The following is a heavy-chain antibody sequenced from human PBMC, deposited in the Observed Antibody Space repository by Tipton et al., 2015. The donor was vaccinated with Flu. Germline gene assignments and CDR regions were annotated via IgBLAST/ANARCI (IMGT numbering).Heavy chain of an antibody. V-gene: IGHV4-31*03. D-gene: IGHD3-10*01. CDR3: ARDQGFGGGLAYDYYAMDV. Sequence: TLSLTCTVSGGSISSGGAYWSWIRQRPGKGLEWIGGNYYSGSTYYNPSLRSRVYISVHTSKNQFSLDLNSVTAADTAVYYCARDQGFGGGLAYDYYAMDVWGQGTTVTVSS. CDR1: GGSISSGGAY. J-gene: IGHJ6*02. CDR2: NYYSGST.